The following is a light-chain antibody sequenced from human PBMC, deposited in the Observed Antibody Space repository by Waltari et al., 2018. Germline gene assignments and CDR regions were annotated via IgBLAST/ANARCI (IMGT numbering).Light chain of an antibody. Sequence: DIQLTQSPSFLSASVGDRVTITCRASQAISNYLTWFQQKPGKAPKLLISAASTLQSGVPSRFSGSGSGTEFALTISSLQPEDSATDDCHQVNGYPLTFGGGTKVEIK. CDR1: QAISNY. J-gene: IGKJ4*01. V-gene: IGKV1-9*01. CDR3: HQVNGYPLT. CDR2: AAS.